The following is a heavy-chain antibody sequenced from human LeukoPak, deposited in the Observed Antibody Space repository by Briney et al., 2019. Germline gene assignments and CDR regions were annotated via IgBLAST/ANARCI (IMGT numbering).Heavy chain of an antibody. CDR3: AKDRKLRFLEWLFDY. Sequence: GGSLRLSCAASGFTFSSYAMSWVRQAPGKGLEWVSAISGSGGSTYYADPVKGRFTISRDNSKNTLYLQMNSLRAEDTAVYYCAKDRKLRFLEWLFDYWGQGTLVTVSS. D-gene: IGHD3-3*01. V-gene: IGHV3-23*01. J-gene: IGHJ4*02. CDR2: ISGSGGST. CDR1: GFTFSSYA.